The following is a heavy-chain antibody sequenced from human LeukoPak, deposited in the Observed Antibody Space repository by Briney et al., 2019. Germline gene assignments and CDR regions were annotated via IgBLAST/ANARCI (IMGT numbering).Heavy chain of an antibody. Sequence: GSVKVSCKASGYTFTAYYMNWVRQAPGQGLEWMGWINPNSGVADYAQKFQGRISMTRDTSISTAYMELSRLTSDDTAVYYCARYGVPDRNYLDNWGQGTLVTVSS. J-gene: IGHJ4*02. V-gene: IGHV1-2*02. D-gene: IGHD1-14*01. CDR1: GYTFTAYY. CDR2: INPNSGVA. CDR3: ARYGVPDRNYLDN.